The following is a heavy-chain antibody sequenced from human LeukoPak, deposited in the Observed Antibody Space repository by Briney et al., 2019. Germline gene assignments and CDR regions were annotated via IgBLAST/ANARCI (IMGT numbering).Heavy chain of an antibody. CDR1: GFTFSSYW. J-gene: IGHJ4*02. CDR3: ASRGGPTYYYDSSGYYSDY. D-gene: IGHD3-22*01. CDR2: IKQDGSEK. V-gene: IGHV3-7*03. Sequence: PGGSLRLSCAASGFTFSSYWMSWVRQAPGKGLEWVANIKQDGSEKYYVDSVKGRFTISRDNAKNSLYLQMNSLRAEDTAVYYCASRGGPTYYYDSSGYYSDYWGQGTLVTVSS.